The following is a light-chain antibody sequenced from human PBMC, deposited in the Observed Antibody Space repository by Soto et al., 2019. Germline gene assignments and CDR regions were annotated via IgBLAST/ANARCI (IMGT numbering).Light chain of an antibody. CDR1: QSVGTY. CDR3: QQSFRTPLT. V-gene: IGKV3-20*01. J-gene: IGKJ4*01. CDR2: GAS. Sequence: EIVLTQSPGTLSLSPGERATLSCRASQSVGTYLAWYQQKPGQAPRLLIYGASSRATGIPDRFSGSGSGTDFTLTISRLEPEDFATYYCQQSFRTPLTFGGGTKVDIK.